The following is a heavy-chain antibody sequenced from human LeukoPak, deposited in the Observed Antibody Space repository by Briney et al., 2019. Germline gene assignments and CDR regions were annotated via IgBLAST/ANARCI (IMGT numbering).Heavy chain of an antibody. CDR3: ARDGRRPYGDYFRFDY. J-gene: IGHJ4*02. Sequence: GRSLRLSCAVSGFTFSDYGMHWVRQAPGKGLEWVAVISFDGSNKYYADSVKGRFTISRDNSKNTLYLQMNSLRAEDTAVYYCARDGRRPYGDYFRFDYWGQGTLVTVSS. V-gene: IGHV3-30*03. CDR2: ISFDGSNK. CDR1: GFTFSDYG. D-gene: IGHD4-17*01.